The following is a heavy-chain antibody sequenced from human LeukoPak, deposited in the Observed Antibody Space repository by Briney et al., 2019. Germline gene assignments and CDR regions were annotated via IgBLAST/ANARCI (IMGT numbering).Heavy chain of an antibody. CDR1: GGSFSGYY. CDR2: INHSGST. CDR3: ARILAYGGNSQRGFDL. J-gene: IGHJ2*01. V-gene: IGHV4-34*01. D-gene: IGHD4-23*01. Sequence: SETLSITCAVYGGSFSGYYRSWIRQPPGKGLEWIGEINHSGSTNYNPSLKSRVTISVDTSKNQFSLKLSSVTAADTAVYYCARILAYGGNSQRGFDLWGRGTLVTVSS.